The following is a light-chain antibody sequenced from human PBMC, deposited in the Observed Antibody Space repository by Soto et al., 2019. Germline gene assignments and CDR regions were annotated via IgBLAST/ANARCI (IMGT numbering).Light chain of an antibody. CDR2: EVS. CDR3: SSYAGSNNV. V-gene: IGLV2-8*01. J-gene: IGLJ1*01. CDR1: SSDVGGYNY. Sequence: QSALTQPPSASGSPGQSVTISCTGTSSDVGGYNYVSWYQQHPGKAPKLMIYEVSKRPSGVPDRFSGSKSGTTASLTVSGLQDEDEADYYCSSYAGSNNVFGTGTKLTVL.